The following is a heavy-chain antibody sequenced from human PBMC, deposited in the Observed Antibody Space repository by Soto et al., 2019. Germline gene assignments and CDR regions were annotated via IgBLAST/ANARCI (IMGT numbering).Heavy chain of an antibody. CDR1: GYTFTSYY. CDR3: ARVTKRGYSGYDYGDY. Sequence: ASVKVSCKASGYTFTSYYMHWVRQAPGQGLEWMGIINPSGGSTSYAQKFQGRVTMTRDTSTSTVYMELSSLRSEDTAVYYCARVTKRGYSGYDYGDYWGQGTPVTVSS. V-gene: IGHV1-46*03. J-gene: IGHJ4*02. CDR2: INPSGGST. D-gene: IGHD5-12*01.